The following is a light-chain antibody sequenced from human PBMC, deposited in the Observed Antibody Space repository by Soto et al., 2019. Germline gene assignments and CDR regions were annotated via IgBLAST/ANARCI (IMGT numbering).Light chain of an antibody. CDR3: QKYDRAPWT. CDR1: QGISNY. Sequence: DIQMTQSPSSLSASVGDRVTITCRASQGISNYLAWYQQKPGKVPKLLIYAASTLQSGVPSRFSGSESGTDFTITISSLQPEDVATYCCQKYDRAPWTFGQGNKVEIK. V-gene: IGKV1-27*01. J-gene: IGKJ1*01. CDR2: AAS.